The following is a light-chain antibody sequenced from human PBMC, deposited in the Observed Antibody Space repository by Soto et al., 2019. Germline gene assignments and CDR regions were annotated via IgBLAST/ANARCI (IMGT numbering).Light chain of an antibody. Sequence: EIVLTQSPGTLSLSPGERATLSCRASQSVSSSYLAWYQQKPGQAPRLLIYGASSRATGIPGRFSGSGSGTDFTLTISRLEPEDFAVYYCQQYGNSPFSFGPGTKVDVK. CDR1: QSVSSSY. CDR3: QQYGNSPFS. V-gene: IGKV3-20*01. CDR2: GAS. J-gene: IGKJ3*01.